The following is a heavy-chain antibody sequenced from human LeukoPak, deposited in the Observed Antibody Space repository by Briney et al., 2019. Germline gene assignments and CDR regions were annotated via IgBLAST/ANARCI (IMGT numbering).Heavy chain of an antibody. V-gene: IGHV1-8*01. Sequence: ASVKVSCKASGYTFTSYDINWVRQATGHGLKWMGWMNPNSGNTGYAQKFQGRVTMARNTSISTAYMELSSLRSEDTAVYYCARARGDFWSGYPQYMDVWGKGTTVTVSS. CDR3: ARARGDFWSGYPQYMDV. J-gene: IGHJ6*03. CDR2: MNPNSGNT. CDR1: GYTFTSYD. D-gene: IGHD3-3*01.